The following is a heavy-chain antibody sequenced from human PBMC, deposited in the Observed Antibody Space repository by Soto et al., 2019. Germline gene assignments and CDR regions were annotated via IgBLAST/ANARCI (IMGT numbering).Heavy chain of an antibody. Sequence: WGSLRLSCAASGFTFSSYGMHWVRQAPGKGLEWVAVISYDGSNKYYADSVKGRFTISRDNSKNTLYLQMNSLRAEDTAVYYCAKPAQWLLRSSLDYWGQGTLVTVSS. D-gene: IGHD3-22*01. CDR2: ISYDGSNK. J-gene: IGHJ4*02. V-gene: IGHV3-30*18. CDR1: GFTFSSYG. CDR3: AKPAQWLLRSSLDY.